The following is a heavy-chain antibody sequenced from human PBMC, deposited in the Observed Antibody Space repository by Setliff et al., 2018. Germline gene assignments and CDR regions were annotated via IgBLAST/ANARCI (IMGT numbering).Heavy chain of an antibody. CDR2: IYHSGST. D-gene: IGHD5-12*01. J-gene: IGHJ5*02. CDR3: ARALPLGFRYALIP. Sequence: SETLSLTCAVSGGSISSSNWWSWVRQPPGKGLEWIGEIYHSGSTNYNPSLKSRVTISVDKSKNQFSLKLSSVTAADTAVYYCARALPLGFRYALIPWGQGTLVTVSS. V-gene: IGHV4-4*02. CDR1: GGSISSSNW.